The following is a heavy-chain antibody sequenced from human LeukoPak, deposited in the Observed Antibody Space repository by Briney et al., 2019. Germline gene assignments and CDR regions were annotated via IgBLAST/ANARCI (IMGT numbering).Heavy chain of an antibody. CDR2: ISSGSTI. V-gene: IGHV3-48*03. CDR1: GYTFNSYE. D-gene: IGHD6-19*01. Sequence: PGGSLRLSCAASGYTFNSYEMNRVRQAPGKGLEWVSYISSGSTIYDADSVKGRFTISRDNAKNSLYLQMNSLRAEDTAVYYCARESIAVAGAPFDYWGQGTLVTVSS. CDR3: ARESIAVAGAPFDY. J-gene: IGHJ4*02.